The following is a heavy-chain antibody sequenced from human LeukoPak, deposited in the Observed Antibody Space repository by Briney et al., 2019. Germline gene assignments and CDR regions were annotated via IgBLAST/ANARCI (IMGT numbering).Heavy chain of an antibody. CDR3: ARVGPYGSGSLQLFYYGMDV. CDR2: IYNDGRT. V-gene: IGHV3-53*01. Sequence: GGSLRLSCVASGFTVSSNYMTWVRQAPGKGLEWVSVIYNDGRTYYADSVKGRFTISRDNSKNTLYLQMNSLRAEDTAVYYCARVGPYGSGSLQLFYYGMDVWGQGTTVTVSS. J-gene: IGHJ6*02. CDR1: GFTVSSNY. D-gene: IGHD3-10*01.